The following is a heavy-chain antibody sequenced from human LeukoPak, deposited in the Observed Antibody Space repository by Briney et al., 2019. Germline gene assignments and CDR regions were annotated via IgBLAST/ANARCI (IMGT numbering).Heavy chain of an antibody. D-gene: IGHD2-8*01. CDR2: IYTSGST. CDR3: ARGYCTNGVCYPVRYFDL. J-gene: IGHJ2*01. V-gene: IGHV4-4*07. CDR1: GGSISSYY. Sequence: SETLSLTCTVSGGSISSYYWSWIRQPAGKGLEWIGRIYTSGSTNYNPSLKSRVTMSVDTSKNQFSLKLSSVTAAGTAVYYCARGYCTNGVCYPVRYFDLWGRGTLVTVSS.